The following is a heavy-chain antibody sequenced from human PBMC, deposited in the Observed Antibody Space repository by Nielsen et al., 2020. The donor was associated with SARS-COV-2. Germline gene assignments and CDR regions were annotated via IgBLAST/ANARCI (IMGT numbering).Heavy chain of an antibody. V-gene: IGHV3-11*04. CDR3: ATDQYCPNGICSSGGRDY. CDR2: ISSSGSYI. Sequence: GESLKISCAASGFMVSDSYMSWIRQTPGKGLEWISHISSSGSYIYYADSVKGRFTISRDNAKNSLYLQMNSLRAEDTAVYYCATDQYCPNGICSSGGRDYWGQGTLVTVSS. D-gene: IGHD2-8*01. J-gene: IGHJ4*02. CDR1: GFMVSDSY.